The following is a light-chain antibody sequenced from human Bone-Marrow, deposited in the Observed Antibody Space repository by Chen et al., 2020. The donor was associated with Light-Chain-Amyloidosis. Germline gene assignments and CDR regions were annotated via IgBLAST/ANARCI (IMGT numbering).Light chain of an antibody. CDR2: RSN. Sequence: QSVLTQPPSSSGTPGQMVTTSCSGSSSNIGNNYAFWYQHSPGTAPKILIYRSNQRPAGVPNRCSGSQSDTSASLVISGLRSEDETDYYCSSWDDSLSGRVFGGGTKLTVL. V-gene: IGLV1-47*01. J-gene: IGLJ3*02. CDR1: SSNIGNNY. CDR3: SSWDDSLSGRV.